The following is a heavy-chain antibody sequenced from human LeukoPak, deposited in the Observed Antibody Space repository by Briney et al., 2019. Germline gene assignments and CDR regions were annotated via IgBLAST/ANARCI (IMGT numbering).Heavy chain of an antibody. V-gene: IGHV3-7*01. CDR1: GFTFSSHW. Sequence: PGGSLRLSCAASGFTFSSHWMSWVRQAPGKGLEWVANIKPDGSEKYPVDSVKGRFTVTRDNARNTLYLQMNSLRAEDTAVYYCAKEGGITIFGVVIIPPYFDYWGQGTLVTVSS. CDR3: AKEGGITIFGVVIIPPYFDY. CDR2: IKPDGSEK. D-gene: IGHD3-3*01. J-gene: IGHJ4*02.